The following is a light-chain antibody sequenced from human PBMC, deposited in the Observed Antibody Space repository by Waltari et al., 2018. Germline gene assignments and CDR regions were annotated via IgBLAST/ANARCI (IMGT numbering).Light chain of an antibody. Sequence: TCRESESGKNNLAWYQEKPGKAHKTVIQKASRLESGVSSGFSGSGFGTEFTLTNSRLQPDDFATYYCQEYDSLPVTFGGGTKVEIK. CDR1: ESGKNN. CDR2: KAS. V-gene: IGKV1-5*03. CDR3: QEYDSLPVT. J-gene: IGKJ4*01.